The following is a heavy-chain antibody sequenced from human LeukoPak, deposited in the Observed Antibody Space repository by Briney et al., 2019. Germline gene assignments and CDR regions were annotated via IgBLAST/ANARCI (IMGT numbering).Heavy chain of an antibody. CDR3: ARDGPGYSYAFDI. D-gene: IGHD5-18*01. CDR2: IYYSVST. Sequence: PSETLSLTCTVSGGSISSYYWSWIRQPPGKGLEWIGYIYYSVSTNYNPSLKSRVTISVDTSKNQFSLKLSSVAAADTAVYYCARDGPGYSYAFDIWGQGTMVTVSS. V-gene: IGHV4-59*01. CDR1: GGSISSYY. J-gene: IGHJ3*02.